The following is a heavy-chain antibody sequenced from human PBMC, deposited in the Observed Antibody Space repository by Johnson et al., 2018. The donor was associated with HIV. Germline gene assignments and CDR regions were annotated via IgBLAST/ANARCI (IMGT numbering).Heavy chain of an antibody. CDR3: ARDLDRSAFDI. Sequence: QVQLVESGGGLVQPGGSLRLSCAASDFTVGSIYMSWVRQAPGKGLEWVSYISSSGSTIYYADSVKGRFTISRDNAKNSLYLQMNSLREEDTAVYYCARDLDRSAFDIWGQGTMVTVSS. D-gene: IGHD2-2*03. J-gene: IGHJ3*02. CDR1: DFTVGSIY. CDR2: ISSSGSTI. V-gene: IGHV3-11*04.